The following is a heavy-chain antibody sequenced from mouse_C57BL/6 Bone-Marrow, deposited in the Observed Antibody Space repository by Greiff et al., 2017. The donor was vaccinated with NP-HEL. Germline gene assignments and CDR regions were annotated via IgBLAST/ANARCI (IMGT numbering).Heavy chain of an antibody. J-gene: IGHJ1*03. CDR3: ARIITTVVQYFDV. D-gene: IGHD1-1*01. CDR1: GFSLSTSGMG. CDR2: IYWDDDK. V-gene: IGHV8-12*01. Sequence: QVTLKESGPGILQSSQTLSLTCSFSGFSLSTSGMGVSWIRQPSGKGLEWLAHIYWDDDKRYNPSLKSRLTISKDTSRNQVFLKITSVDTADTATYYRARIITTVVQYFDVWGTGTTVTVSS.